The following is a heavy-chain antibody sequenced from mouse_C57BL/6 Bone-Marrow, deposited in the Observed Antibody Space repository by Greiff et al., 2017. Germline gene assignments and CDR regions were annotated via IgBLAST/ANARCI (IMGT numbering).Heavy chain of an antibody. CDR1: GFTFSSYT. V-gene: IGHV5-9*01. Sequence: EVKLVESGGGLVKPGGSLKLSCAASGFTFSSYTMSWVRQTPEKRLEWVATISGGGGNTYYPDSVKGRFTISRDNAKNTLYLQMSSLRSEDTALYYCARYYDYDGRYYYAMDYWGQGTSVTVSS. D-gene: IGHD2-4*01. CDR3: ARYYDYDGRYYYAMDY. CDR2: ISGGGGNT. J-gene: IGHJ4*01.